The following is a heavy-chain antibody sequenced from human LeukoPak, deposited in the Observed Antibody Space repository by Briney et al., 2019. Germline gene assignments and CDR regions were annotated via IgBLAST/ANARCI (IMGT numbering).Heavy chain of an antibody. CDR3: TREAGYGDFDY. J-gene: IGHJ4*02. D-gene: IGHD4-17*01. CDR1: GCTFTSYY. CDR2: SNPSGGST. V-gene: IGHV1-46*01. Sequence: GASVKVSCKASGCTFTSYYIHWVRQAPGQGLEWMGISNPSGGSTRYAQRFQGRVTMASDTSTSTVYMELSSLRSEDTAVYYCTREAGYGDFDYWGQGTLVTVSS.